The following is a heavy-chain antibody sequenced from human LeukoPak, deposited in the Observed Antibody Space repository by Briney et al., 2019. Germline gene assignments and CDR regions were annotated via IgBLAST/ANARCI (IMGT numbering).Heavy chain of an antibody. CDR3: ATTSGPLLGFDY. J-gene: IGHJ4*02. CDR2: ISWNSGSI. Sequence: QTGGSLRLSCAASGFTFDDYAMHWVRQAPGKGLEWVSGISWNSGSIGYADSVKGRFTISRDNAKNSLYLQMNSLRAEDTALYYCATTSGPLLGFDYWGQGTLVTVSS. CDR1: GFTFDDYA. V-gene: IGHV3-9*01. D-gene: IGHD2-15*01.